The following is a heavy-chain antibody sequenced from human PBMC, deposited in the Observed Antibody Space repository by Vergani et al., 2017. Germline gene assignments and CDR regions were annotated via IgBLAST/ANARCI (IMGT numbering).Heavy chain of an antibody. CDR3: ARDHQGPTTLDY. D-gene: IGHD1-26*01. J-gene: IGHJ4*02. CDR2: INPNGDAT. Sequence: QMQLVQSGAEVKKTGSSVKVSCKASGYTFTYRYLHWMRQAPGQGLEWIGWINPNGDATHYAQNFPGRVTLTRDTSSTTAYMDLASLTSDDTAIYYCARDHQGPTTLDYWGQGSLVTVSS. CDR1: GYTFTYRY. V-gene: IGHV1-2*02.